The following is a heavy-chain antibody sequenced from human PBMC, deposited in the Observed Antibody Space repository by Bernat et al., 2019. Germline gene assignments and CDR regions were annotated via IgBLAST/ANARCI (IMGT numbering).Heavy chain of an antibody. Sequence: EVQLVESGGNLIQPGGSLRLSCAASGFTVSSKYMSWVRQAPGKGLEWVSVIYSDGDTYYADSVKGRFTIARDSFKNTLYLQMNSLGTEDTAVYYCARVSGGYHYYVDYWGQGALVTVAS. J-gene: IGHJ4*02. CDR2: IYSDGDT. CDR1: GFTVSSKY. V-gene: IGHV3-53*01. D-gene: IGHD3-16*01. CDR3: ARVSGGYHYYVDY.